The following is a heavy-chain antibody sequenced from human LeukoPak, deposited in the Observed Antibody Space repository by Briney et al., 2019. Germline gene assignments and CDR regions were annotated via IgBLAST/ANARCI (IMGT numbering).Heavy chain of an antibody. D-gene: IGHD2-2*01. Sequence: SETLSLTCAVYGGSFSGYYWSWIRQPPGKGLEWIGEINHSGSTNYNPSLKSRVTISVVTSKNQFSLKLSSVTAADTAVYYCARGSRYCSSTSCYGWFDPWGQGTLVTVSS. CDR2: INHSGST. V-gene: IGHV4-34*01. J-gene: IGHJ5*02. CDR1: GGSFSGYY. CDR3: ARGSRYCSSTSCYGWFDP.